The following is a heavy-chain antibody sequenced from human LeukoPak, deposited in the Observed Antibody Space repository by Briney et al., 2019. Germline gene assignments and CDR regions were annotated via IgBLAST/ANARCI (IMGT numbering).Heavy chain of an antibody. V-gene: IGHV4-61*05. Sequence: PSETLSLTCTVSGGSISSSSYYWSWIRQPPGKGLEWIGYIYYSGSTNYNPSLKSRVTISVDTSKNQFSLKLSSVTAADTAVYYCASTVTRGYYGMDVWGQGTTVTVSS. CDR2: IYYSGST. J-gene: IGHJ6*02. D-gene: IGHD4-17*01. CDR3: ASTVTRGYYGMDV. CDR1: GGSISSSSYY.